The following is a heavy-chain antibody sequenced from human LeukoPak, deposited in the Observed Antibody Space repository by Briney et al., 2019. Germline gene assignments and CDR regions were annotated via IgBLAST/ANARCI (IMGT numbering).Heavy chain of an antibody. CDR2: INAGNGNT. J-gene: IGHJ4*02. D-gene: IGHD6-6*01. CDR3: ARALKYSSSDFDY. Sequence: GASVNVSCTASGYTFTSYGISWVRQAPGQRLEWMGWINAGNGNTKYSQKFQGRVTITRDTSASTAYMELSSLRSEDTAVYYCARALKYSSSDFDYWGQGTLVTVSS. CDR1: GYTFTSYG. V-gene: IGHV1-3*01.